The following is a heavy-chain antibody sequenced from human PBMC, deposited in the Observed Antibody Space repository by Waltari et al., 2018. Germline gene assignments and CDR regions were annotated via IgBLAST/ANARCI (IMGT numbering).Heavy chain of an antibody. J-gene: IGHJ4*02. D-gene: IGHD2-8*01. V-gene: IGHV3-48*03. CDR2: ISSSGSTI. CDR3: ARDKSMVSRFDY. Sequence: EVQLVESGGGLVQPGGSLRLSCAASGFTFSSYGMNWVRQAPGKGLEWVSYISSSGSTIYYADSVKGRFTISRDNAKNSLYLQMNSLRAEDTAVYYCARDKSMVSRFDYWGQGTLVTVSS. CDR1: GFTFSSYG.